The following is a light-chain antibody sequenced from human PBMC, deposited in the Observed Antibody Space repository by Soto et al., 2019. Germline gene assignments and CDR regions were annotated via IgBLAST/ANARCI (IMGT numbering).Light chain of an antibody. V-gene: IGKV3-20*01. Sequence: EIVLTQSPGTLSLSPGERATLSCRASQSVSSIYLAWYQHKPGQAPRLLIYGASSRATGIPDRFSGSGSGTDFTLTTSRLEPEDFVVYYCQQYGSSSWTFGRGTTVEIK. J-gene: IGKJ1*01. CDR1: QSVSSIY. CDR3: QQYGSSSWT. CDR2: GAS.